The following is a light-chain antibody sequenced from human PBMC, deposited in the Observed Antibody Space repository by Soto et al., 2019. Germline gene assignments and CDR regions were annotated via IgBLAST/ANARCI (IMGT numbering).Light chain of an antibody. J-gene: IGLJ1*01. CDR1: SSDVGGYNY. V-gene: IGLV2-14*01. Sequence: QSALTQPASVSGSPGQSIAISCTGTSSDVGGYNYVSWYQQHPGKGPKLMIYDVSNRPSGVSNRFSGSKSGSTASLTISGLQADDEADYYCSSYTSNSTLYVFGTGTKLTVL. CDR2: DVS. CDR3: SSYTSNSTLYV.